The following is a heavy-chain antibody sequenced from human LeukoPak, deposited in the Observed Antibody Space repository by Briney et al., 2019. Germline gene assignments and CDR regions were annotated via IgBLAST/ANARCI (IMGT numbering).Heavy chain of an antibody. D-gene: IGHD1-26*01. CDR3: AKDRVGTFDY. CDR2: ISSSASTR. V-gene: IGHV3-48*03. J-gene: IGHJ4*02. CDR1: GFTFSSYE. Sequence: GGSPRLSCAASGFTFSSYEMNWVRQAPGKGLEWVSYISSSASTRYYADSVKGRFTISRDNSKNTLYLQMNSLRAEDTAVYYCAKDRVGTFDYWGQGTLVTVSS.